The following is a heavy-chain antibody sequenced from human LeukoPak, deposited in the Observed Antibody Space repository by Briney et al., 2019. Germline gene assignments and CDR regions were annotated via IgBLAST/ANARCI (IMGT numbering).Heavy chain of an antibody. V-gene: IGHV3-74*01. J-gene: IGHJ4*02. CDR2: INTDGSST. Sequence: QPGGSLRLSCAASGFTFSSYWMHWVRQAPGKGLVWVSRINTDGSSTSYADSVKGRFTISRDNAKNTLYLQMNSLRAEDTAVYYCARVLYDSSGYYPFDYWGQGTLVTVSS. D-gene: IGHD3-22*01. CDR3: ARVLYDSSGYYPFDY. CDR1: GFTFSSYW.